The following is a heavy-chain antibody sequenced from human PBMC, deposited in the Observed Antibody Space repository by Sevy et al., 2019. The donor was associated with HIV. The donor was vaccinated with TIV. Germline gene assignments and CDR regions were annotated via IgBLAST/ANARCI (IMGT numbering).Heavy chain of an antibody. CDR1: GYTFNNYY. CDR3: TRDRYSGYGFDY. CDR2: INPSGGRT. J-gene: IGHJ4*02. V-gene: IGHV1-46*02. Sequence: ASVKVSCKASGYTFNNYYIHWVRQAPGQGLEWMGIINPSGGRTNYAQKFQDRVTMTRDTSTCIVYMELSSLRSEDTAVYYCTRDRYSGYGFDYWVQGTLVTVSS. D-gene: IGHD5-12*01.